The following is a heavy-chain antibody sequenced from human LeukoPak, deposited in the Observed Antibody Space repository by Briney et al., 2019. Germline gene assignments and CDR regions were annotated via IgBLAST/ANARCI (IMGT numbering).Heavy chain of an antibody. J-gene: IGHJ6*02. Sequence: ASVKVSCKASGYTFTGYYMHWVRQAPGQGLEWMGWINPNSGDTNYAQKFQGRVTMTRDTSISTAYMELSRLRSDDTAVYYCASPVFSSGWYYYYYYGMDVWGQGTTVTVSS. V-gene: IGHV1-2*02. D-gene: IGHD6-19*01. CDR1: GYTFTGYY. CDR2: INPNSGDT. CDR3: ASPVFSSGWYYYYYYGMDV.